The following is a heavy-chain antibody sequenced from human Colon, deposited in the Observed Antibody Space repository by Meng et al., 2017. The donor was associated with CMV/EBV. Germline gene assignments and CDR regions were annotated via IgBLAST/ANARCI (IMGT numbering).Heavy chain of an antibody. V-gene: IGHV4-30-2*01. D-gene: IGHD2-2*01. J-gene: IGHJ5*02. CDR3: ARVLGYCRNTGCFESWFDP. CDR1: YS. CDR2: IFHSGTA. Sequence: YSWRWLRHPPGTGLQLIVYIFHSGTANYNPSLQGRFAISVDPSQTQFSLRLTSVTAPDTAVYYRARVLGYCRNTGCFESWFDPWGQGTLVTVSS.